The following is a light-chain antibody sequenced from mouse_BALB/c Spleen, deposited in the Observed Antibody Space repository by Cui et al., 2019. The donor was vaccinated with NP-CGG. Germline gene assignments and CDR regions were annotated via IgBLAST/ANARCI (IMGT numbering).Light chain of an antibody. V-gene: IGLV1*01. CDR3: ALWYSNHWV. CDR2: GTN. J-gene: IGLJ1*01. CDR1: TGAVTTSNY. Sequence: AVVTQEAAPTTSPGERVTLTCRSSTGAVTTSNYANWVQEKPDHLFTGLIGGTNNRPPGVPARFSGSLIGDKAALTITGAQTEDEAIYFCALWYSNHWVFGGGTKLTVL.